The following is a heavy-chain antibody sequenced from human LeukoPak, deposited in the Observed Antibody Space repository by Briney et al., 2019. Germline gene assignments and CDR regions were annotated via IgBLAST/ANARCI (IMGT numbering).Heavy chain of an antibody. CDR2: IYHSGST. CDR3: ARPTVGATTGFDY. V-gene: IGHV4-38-2*01. D-gene: IGHD1-26*01. Sequence: SETLSLTCAVSGYSISSGYHWGWIRQSPGKGLEWIGGIYHSGSTYYNPSLKGRVTISVDTSKNQFSLKLTSVTAADTAVYYCARPTVGATTGFDYWGQGTLVTVSS. CDR1: GYSISSGYH. J-gene: IGHJ4*02.